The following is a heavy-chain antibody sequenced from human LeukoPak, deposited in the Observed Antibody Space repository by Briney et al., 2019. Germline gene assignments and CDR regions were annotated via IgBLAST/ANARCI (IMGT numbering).Heavy chain of an antibody. J-gene: IGHJ4*02. CDR2: IVVGSGNT. D-gene: IGHD6-19*01. V-gene: IGHV1-58*01. CDR3: AADLEYSSVGY. CDR1: GFTFTSSA. Sequence: SVKVSCKASGFTFTSSAVQWVRQARGQRLGWIGWIVVGSGNTNYAQKFQERVTITRDMSTSTAYMELSSLRSEDTAVYYCAADLEYSSVGYWGQGTLVTVSS.